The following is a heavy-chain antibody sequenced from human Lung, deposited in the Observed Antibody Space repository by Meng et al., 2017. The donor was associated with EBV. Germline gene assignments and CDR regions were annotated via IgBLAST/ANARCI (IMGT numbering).Heavy chain of an antibody. CDR3: ARGQKGYFDL. V-gene: IGHV4-30-4*01. CDR1: GGSVSRGSFY. Sequence: QVQLQESGSVLVKPSQTLSPLWTVSGGSVSRGSFYWSWTRQPPGKGLEWSGHIYNSGSTYYNPSLKSRITISVDTSKNQFSLKLSSVTAADTAVYYCARGQKGYFDLWGRGTLVTVSS. J-gene: IGHJ2*01. CDR2: IYNSGST.